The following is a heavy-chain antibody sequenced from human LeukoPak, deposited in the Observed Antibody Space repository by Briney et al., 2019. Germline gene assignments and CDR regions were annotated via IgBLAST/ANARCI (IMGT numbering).Heavy chain of an antibody. Sequence: GGSLRLSCAASGLTFSSYAMSWVRQAPGKGLEWVSAISGSGGSTYYADSVKGRFTISRDNSKNTLYLQMNSLRAEDTAVYYCAKSVGYCSSTSCYKDDYWGQGTLVTVSS. J-gene: IGHJ4*02. D-gene: IGHD2-2*02. V-gene: IGHV3-23*01. CDR3: AKSVGYCSSTSCYKDDY. CDR1: GLTFSSYA. CDR2: ISGSGGST.